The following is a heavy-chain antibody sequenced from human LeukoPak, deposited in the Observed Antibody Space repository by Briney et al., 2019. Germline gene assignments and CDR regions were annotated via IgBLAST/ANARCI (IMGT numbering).Heavy chain of an antibody. D-gene: IGHD2-15*01. V-gene: IGHV4-59*11. J-gene: IGHJ5*02. Sequence: PSETLSLTCTVSGGSISSHYWSWSRQPPGKGLEWIGYIYYSGSTNYNPSLKSRVTISVDTSKNQFSLKLSSVTAADTAVYYCARGGWTPWFDPWGQGTLVTVSS. CDR2: IYYSGST. CDR1: GGSISSHY. CDR3: ARGGWTPWFDP.